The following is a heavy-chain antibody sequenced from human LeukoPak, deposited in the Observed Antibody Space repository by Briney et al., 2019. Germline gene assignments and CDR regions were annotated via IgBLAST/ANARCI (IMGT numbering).Heavy chain of an antibody. D-gene: IGHD1-26*01. CDR3: ARFTRRYSGDY. Sequence: GGSLRLSCAASGFNFNNYWMSWLRQAPGKGLEWVANIKDDGSEEDYVDSVKGRFTIGREKSYNSLYLQMNSLGVEDTAIYFCARFTRRYSGDYWGQGTLVSVSS. V-gene: IGHV3-7*03. CDR1: GFNFNNYW. CDR2: IKDDGSEE. J-gene: IGHJ4*02.